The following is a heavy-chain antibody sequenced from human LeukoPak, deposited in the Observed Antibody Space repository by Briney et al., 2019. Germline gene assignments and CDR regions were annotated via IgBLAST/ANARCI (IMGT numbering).Heavy chain of an antibody. V-gene: IGHV1-2*02. J-gene: IGHJ4*02. Sequence: ASVKVSCKASGYTFTGYYMHWVRQAPRQGLEWMGWINPNSGGTNYAQKFQGRVTMTRDTSISTAYMELSRLRSDDTAVYYCARDQGQQQLVLGLGYWGQGTLVTVSS. CDR3: ARDQGQQQLVLGLGY. CDR2: INPNSGGT. CDR1: GYTFTGYY. D-gene: IGHD6-13*01.